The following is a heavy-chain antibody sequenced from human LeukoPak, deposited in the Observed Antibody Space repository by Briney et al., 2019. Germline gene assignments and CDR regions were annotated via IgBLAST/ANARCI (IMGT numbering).Heavy chain of an antibody. D-gene: IGHD3-10*01. Sequence: ASVKVSCKASGYTFTSYDINWVRQATGQGLEWMGWMNPNSGNTGYAQKFQGRVTTTRNTSISTAYMELSSLRSEDTAVYYCARAGVLLWFGGANWFDPWGQGTLVTVSS. J-gene: IGHJ5*02. V-gene: IGHV1-8*01. CDR3: ARAGVLLWFGGANWFDP. CDR2: MNPNSGNT. CDR1: GYTFTSYD.